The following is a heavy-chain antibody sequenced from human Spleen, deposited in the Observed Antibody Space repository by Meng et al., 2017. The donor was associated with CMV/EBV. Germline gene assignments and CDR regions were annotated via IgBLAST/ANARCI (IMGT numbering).Heavy chain of an antibody. CDR1: GYTFTSYD. J-gene: IGHJ6*02. D-gene: IGHD6-19*01. CDR2: MNPNSGNT. Sequence: ASVKVSCKASGYTFTSYDINWVRQATGQGLEWMGWMNPNSGNTGYAQKFQGRVTMTRNTSISTAYMELSSLRSEDTAVYYCAVFVVAGTIYYYGMDVWGQGTTVTVSS. V-gene: IGHV1-8*01. CDR3: AVFVVAGTIYYYGMDV.